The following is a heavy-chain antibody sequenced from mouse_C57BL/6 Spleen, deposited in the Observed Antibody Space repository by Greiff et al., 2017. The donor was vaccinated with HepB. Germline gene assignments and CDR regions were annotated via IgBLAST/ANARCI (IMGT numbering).Heavy chain of an antibody. CDR2: IRNKANGYTT. J-gene: IGHJ4*01. D-gene: IGHD4-1*01. Sequence: VQLKESGGGLVQPGGSLSLSCAASGFTFTDYYMSWVRQPPGKALEWLGFIRNKANGYTTEYSASVKGRFTISRDNSQSILYLQMNALRAEDSATYYCARYKRLGQGYAMDYWGQGTSVTVSS. V-gene: IGHV7-3*01. CDR1: GFTFTDYY. CDR3: ARYKRLGQGYAMDY.